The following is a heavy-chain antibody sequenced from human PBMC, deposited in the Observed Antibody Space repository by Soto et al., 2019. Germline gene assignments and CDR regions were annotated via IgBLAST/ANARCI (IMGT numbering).Heavy chain of an antibody. V-gene: IGHV4-59*01. CDR1: VGSFSRFC. Sequence: SETLSLTCIVSVGSFSRFCRSWIRQPPGKGLEWMGYIYYSGNTKYNPSLKSRVTISVDTSKNQFSLKLSSVTAADTAVYYCATFHNYFDYWGQGARVTVSS. CDR2: IYYSGNT. J-gene: IGHJ4*02. CDR3: ATFHNYFDY.